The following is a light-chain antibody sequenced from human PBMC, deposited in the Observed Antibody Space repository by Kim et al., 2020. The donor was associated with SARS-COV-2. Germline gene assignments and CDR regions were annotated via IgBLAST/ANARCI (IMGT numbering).Light chain of an antibody. CDR3: QQRSNWPPIT. CDR1: QSVSSY. J-gene: IGKJ5*01. V-gene: IGKV3-11*01. CDR2: DAS. Sequence: EIVLTQSPATLSLSPGERATLSCRVSQSVSSYLAWYQQKPGQAPRLLIYDASNRATGIPARFSGSGSGTDFTLTISSLGPEDFAVYYYQQRSNWPPITFGQGTRLEIK.